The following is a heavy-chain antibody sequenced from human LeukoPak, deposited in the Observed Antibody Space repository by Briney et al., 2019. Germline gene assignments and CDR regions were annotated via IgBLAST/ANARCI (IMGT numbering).Heavy chain of an antibody. Sequence: AGGSLRLSCAASGFIFSRHTMHWVRQAPGKGLQWVALISYDGSNEYFADSVKGRFTISRDNSRNTLSLQVNSLRLKDTAVYYCVRSSAAAKYYFDYWGQGTLVTVSS. D-gene: IGHD6-13*01. CDR1: GFIFSRHT. J-gene: IGHJ4*02. CDR3: VRSSAAAKYYFDY. V-gene: IGHV3-30-3*01. CDR2: ISYDGSNE.